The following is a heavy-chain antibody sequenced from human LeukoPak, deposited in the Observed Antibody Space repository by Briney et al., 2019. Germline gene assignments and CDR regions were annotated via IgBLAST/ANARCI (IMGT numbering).Heavy chain of an antibody. D-gene: IGHD3-22*01. J-gene: IGHJ1*01. CDR2: INPNSGGT. CDR3: AREDYYDSSGYYKNKEYFQH. CDR1: GYTFTGYY. V-gene: IGHV1-2*02. Sequence: ASVKVSCKASGYTFTGYYMHWVRQAPGQGLEGMGWINPNSGGTNYAQKFQGRGSITRGTSISTAYMELSRMRSDDTAVYYCAREDYYDSSGYYKNKEYFQHWGQGTLVTVSS.